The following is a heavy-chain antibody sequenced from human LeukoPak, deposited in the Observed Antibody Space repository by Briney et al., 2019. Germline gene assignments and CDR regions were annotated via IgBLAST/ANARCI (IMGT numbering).Heavy chain of an antibody. D-gene: IGHD4-17*01. CDR2: IWYDGSNK. CDR1: GFTFSSYG. J-gene: IGHJ4*02. Sequence: GGSLRLSCAASGFTFSSYGMHWVRQAPGKGLEWVAVIWYDGSNKYHADSVKGRFTISRDNSKNTLYLQMNSLRAEDTAVYYCAREQSTVTTGHYFDYWGQGTLVTVSS. V-gene: IGHV3-33*01. CDR3: AREQSTVTTGHYFDY.